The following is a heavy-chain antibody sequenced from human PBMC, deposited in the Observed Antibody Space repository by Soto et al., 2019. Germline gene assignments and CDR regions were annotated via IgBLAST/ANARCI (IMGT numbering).Heavy chain of an antibody. CDR3: ASLATIRIAARPRSYYYGMDV. Sequence: SETLSLTCAVYGGSFSGYYWSWIRQPPGKGLEWIGEINHSGSTSYNPSLKSRVTISVDTSKNQFSLKLSSVTAADTAVYYCASLATIRIAARPRSYYYGMDVWGQGTTVTVSS. V-gene: IGHV4-34*01. CDR2: INHSGST. CDR1: GGSFSGYY. J-gene: IGHJ6*02. D-gene: IGHD6-6*01.